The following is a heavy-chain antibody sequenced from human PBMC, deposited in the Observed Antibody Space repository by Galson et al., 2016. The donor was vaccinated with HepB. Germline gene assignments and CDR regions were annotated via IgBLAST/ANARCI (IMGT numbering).Heavy chain of an antibody. Sequence: ETLSLTCAVYGGSFSGYYCTWIRQPPGKGLEWIGEINHSGSTNYNPSLKSRVAITVDTSKKQFSLRLSSVTAADTAFNYCARGRVQERLDMVRGRLTSTWYYSGMDVWGQGTTVTVSS. J-gene: IGHJ6*02. V-gene: IGHV4-34*01. D-gene: IGHD3-10*01. CDR2: INHSGST. CDR1: GGSFSGYY. CDR3: ARGRVQERLDMVRGRLTSTWYYSGMDV.